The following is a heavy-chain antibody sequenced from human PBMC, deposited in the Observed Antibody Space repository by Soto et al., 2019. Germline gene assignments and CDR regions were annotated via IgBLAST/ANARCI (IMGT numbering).Heavy chain of an antibody. CDR2: IYYSGST. CDR1: GGSISSYY. Sequence: SETLSLTCTVSGGSISSYYWSWIRQPPGKGLEWIGYIYYSGSTNYNPSLKSRVTISVDTSKNQFSLKLSSVTAADTAVYYCARSRNDRPRGAFDIWGQGTMVTVS. V-gene: IGHV4-59*08. J-gene: IGHJ3*02. D-gene: IGHD1-1*01. CDR3: ARSRNDRPRGAFDI.